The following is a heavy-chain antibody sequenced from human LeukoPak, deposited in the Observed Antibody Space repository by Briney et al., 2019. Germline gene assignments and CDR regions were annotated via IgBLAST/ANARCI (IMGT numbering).Heavy chain of an antibody. CDR2: IIPIFGTA. CDR3: ARCYDLWSGYYRWLDP. D-gene: IGHD3-3*01. J-gene: IGHJ5*02. Sequence: SVKVSCKASGGTFSSYAISWVRQAPGQGLEWMGGIIPIFGTANYAQKFQGRVTITTDESTSTAYMELSSLRSEDTAVYYCARCYDLWSGYYRWLDPWGQGTLVTVSS. V-gene: IGHV1-69*05. CDR1: GGTFSSYA.